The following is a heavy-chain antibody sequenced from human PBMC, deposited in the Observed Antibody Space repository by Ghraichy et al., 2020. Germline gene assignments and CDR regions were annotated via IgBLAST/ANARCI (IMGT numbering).Heavy chain of an antibody. CDR1: GYTFTSYG. J-gene: IGHJ4*02. D-gene: IGHD3-3*01. CDR2: ISAYNGNT. V-gene: IGHV1-18*01. CDR3: ARDISFGPRAYDFWSGLVPHYFDY. Sequence: ASVKVSCKASGYTFTSYGISWVRQAPGQGLEWMGWISAYNGNTNYAQKLQGRVTMTTDTSTSTAYMELRSLRSDDTAVYYCARDISFGPRAYDFWSGLVPHYFDYWGQGTLVTVSS.